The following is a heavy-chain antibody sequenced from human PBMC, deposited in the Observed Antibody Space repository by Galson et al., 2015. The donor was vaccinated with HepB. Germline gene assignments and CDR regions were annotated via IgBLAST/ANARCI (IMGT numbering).Heavy chain of an antibody. V-gene: IGHV1-2*02. Sequence: SVKVSCKASGNIFTGHHIHWERLAPGQGLEWVGKITPSGDTYYAQEFQGRVSMTWDTSINTAYLELSSLTSDDTAVYYCAISVQRPGIPAFDYWGQGTLVTVSS. CDR1: GNIFTGHH. D-gene: IGHD2-2*02. CDR3: AISVQRPGIPAFDY. CDR2: ITPSGDT. J-gene: IGHJ4*02.